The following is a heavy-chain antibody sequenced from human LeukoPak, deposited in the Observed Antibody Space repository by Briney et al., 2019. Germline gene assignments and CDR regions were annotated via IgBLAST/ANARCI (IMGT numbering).Heavy chain of an antibody. CDR1: GFTLSNDA. D-gene: IGHD6-19*01. J-gene: IGHJ1*01. V-gene: IGHV3-23*01. CDR2: LSGSSST. Sequence: RGGCLRVSRVDSGFTLSNDAMRSVRQAPGRGGEWVATLSGSSSTYSADAVKGRFTISRDNSKSTLYLQMNSLRAEDTAVYYCANGQLLGEGYFQHWGQGTLVTVSS. CDR3: ANGQLLGEGYFQH.